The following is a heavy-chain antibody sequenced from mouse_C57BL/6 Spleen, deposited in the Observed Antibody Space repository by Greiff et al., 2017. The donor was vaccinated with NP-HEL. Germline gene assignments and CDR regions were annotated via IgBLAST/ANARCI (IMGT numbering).Heavy chain of an antibody. V-gene: IGHV3-6*01. CDR3: ARARTGTGDY. CDR2: ISYDGSN. J-gene: IGHJ2*01. D-gene: IGHD4-1*01. Sequence: EVKLQESGPGLVKPSHSLSLTCSVTGYSITSGYYWNWIRQFPGNKLEWMGYISYDGSNNYNPSLKNRISITRDTSKNQFFLKLNSVTTEDTATYYCARARTGTGDYWGQGTTLTVSS. CDR1: GYSITSGYY.